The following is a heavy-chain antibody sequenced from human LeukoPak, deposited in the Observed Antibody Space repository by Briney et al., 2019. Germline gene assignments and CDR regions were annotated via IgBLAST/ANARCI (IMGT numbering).Heavy chain of an antibody. CDR2: INHSGST. V-gene: IGHV4-34*01. D-gene: IGHD3-10*01. CDR3: ARVLGGLGHGYGLIFDY. CDR1: GRSFSGYD. Sequence: PSETLSLTCAVYGRSFSGYDWSWIRQPPGKGLEWIGEINHSGSTNYNPSLKRRVTISVDASKNQFSLKLSSVTAAETAVYYCARVLGGLGHGYGLIFDYWGQGTLVTVSS. J-gene: IGHJ4*02.